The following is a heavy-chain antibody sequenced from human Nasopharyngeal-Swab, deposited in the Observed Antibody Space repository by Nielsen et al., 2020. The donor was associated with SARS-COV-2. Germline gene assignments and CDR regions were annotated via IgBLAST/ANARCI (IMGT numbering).Heavy chain of an antibody. V-gene: IGHV1-69*04. D-gene: IGHD2-2*01. CDR3: ARGIVVVPAAMDHYYYYGMDV. CDR1: GGTFSSYA. Sequence: SVKVSRKASGGTFSSYAISWVRQAPGQGLEWMGRIIPILGIANYAQKFQGRVTITADKSTSTAYMELSSLRSEDTAVYYCARGIVVVPAAMDHYYYYGMDVWGQGTTVTVSS. J-gene: IGHJ6*02. CDR2: IIPILGIA.